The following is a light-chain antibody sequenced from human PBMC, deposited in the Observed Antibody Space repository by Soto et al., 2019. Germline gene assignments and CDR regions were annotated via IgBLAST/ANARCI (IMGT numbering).Light chain of an antibody. CDR2: DAS. J-gene: IGKJ3*01. Sequence: EIVLTQSPATLSLSLGERATLSCRASQSVSSYLAWYQQKPGQAPRLLIYDASNRAPGIPARFSGSGSGTDFTLTISSLEPEDFAVYYCQQRSNWPVTFGPGTKVDI. V-gene: IGKV3-11*01. CDR3: QQRSNWPVT. CDR1: QSVSSY.